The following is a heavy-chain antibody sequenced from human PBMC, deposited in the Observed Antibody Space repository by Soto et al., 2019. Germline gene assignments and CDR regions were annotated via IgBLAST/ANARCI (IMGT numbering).Heavy chain of an antibody. Sequence: QVQLQQWGAGLLKPSETLSLTCAVYGGSFSGYYWSWIRQPPGKGLEWIGEINHSGSTNYNPSLKSRVPISVDTSTNQFSLKLSSVTAADTAVYYCARGRGVYDFWSGYYSYYYYMDVWGKGTTVTVSS. CDR1: GGSFSGYY. CDR3: ARGRGVYDFWSGYYSYYYYMDV. J-gene: IGHJ6*03. CDR2: INHSGST. D-gene: IGHD3-3*01. V-gene: IGHV4-34*01.